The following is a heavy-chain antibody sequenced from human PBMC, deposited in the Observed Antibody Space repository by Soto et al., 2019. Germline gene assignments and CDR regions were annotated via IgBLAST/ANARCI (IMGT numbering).Heavy chain of an antibody. J-gene: IGHJ4*02. CDR3: AKDRGGDCPDNSCYFGADY. D-gene: IGHD2-2*01. V-gene: IGHV3-48*03. CDR2: ISSSGSTI. Sequence: GGSLRLSCAASGFTFSSYEMNWVRQAPGKGLEWVSYISSSGSTIYYADSVKGRFTISRDNAKNSLYLHMDRLRVEDTAVYYCAKDRGGDCPDNSCYFGADYWGQGTPVTVSS. CDR1: GFTFSSYE.